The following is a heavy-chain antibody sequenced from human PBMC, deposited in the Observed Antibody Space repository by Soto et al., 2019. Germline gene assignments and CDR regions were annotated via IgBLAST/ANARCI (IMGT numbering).Heavy chain of an antibody. CDR3: ARSNWFDP. J-gene: IGHJ5*02. Sequence: QVQLVESGGGVVQPGRSLRLSGAASGFTFSSYAMHWVRQAPGKGLEWVAVISYDGSNKYYADSVKGRFTISRDNSKNTLYLQMNSLRAEDTAVYYCARSNWFDPWSQGTLVTVSS. V-gene: IGHV3-30-3*01. CDR1: GFTFSSYA. CDR2: ISYDGSNK.